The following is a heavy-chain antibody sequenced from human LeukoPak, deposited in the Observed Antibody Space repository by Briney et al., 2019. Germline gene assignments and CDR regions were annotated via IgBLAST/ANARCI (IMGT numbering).Heavy chain of an antibody. V-gene: IGHV1-46*01. CDR1: GYTFTSYY. CDR3: ARSLTGYYDSSGF. D-gene: IGHD3-22*01. CDR2: INPSGGTT. Sequence: ASVKVSCKASGYTFTSYYMHWVRQAPGQGLEWKGIINPSGGTTSYAQKFQGRVTMTRDTSTSTIYMELSSLRSEDTAVYYCARSLTGYYDSSGFWGQGTLVTVSS. J-gene: IGHJ4*02.